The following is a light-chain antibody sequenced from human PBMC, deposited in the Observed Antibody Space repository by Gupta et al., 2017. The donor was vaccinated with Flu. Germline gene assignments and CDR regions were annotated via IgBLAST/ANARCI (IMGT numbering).Light chain of an antibody. V-gene: IGLV1-47*01. CDR3: AAWDDSLRGVA. Sequence: QSVLTQPPPASGTPGQRVIISRFGSSSNLATNYVYWYQQLPGTAPKLLLYRNDQRPSGVPDRFSGAKSGTSASLAISGLRSEDESDYYCAAWDDSLRGVAFGGGTKLTVL. CDR2: RND. CDR1: SSNLATNY. J-gene: IGLJ2*01.